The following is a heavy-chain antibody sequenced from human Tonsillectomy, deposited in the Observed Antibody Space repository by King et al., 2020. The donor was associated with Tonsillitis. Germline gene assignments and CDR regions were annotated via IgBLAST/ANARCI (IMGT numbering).Heavy chain of an antibody. CDR2: INPNSGGT. D-gene: IGHD6-19*01. CDR1: GYTFTGYY. V-gene: IGHV1-2*02. CDR3: ARDVAVAGPTGFDY. Sequence: VQLVESGAEVKKPGASVKVSCKASGYTFTGYYMHWVRQAPGQGLEWMGWINPNSGGTNYAQKFQGRVTMTRDTSISTAYMELSRRRSDDTAVYYCARDVAVAGPTGFDYWGQGTLVTVSS. J-gene: IGHJ4*02.